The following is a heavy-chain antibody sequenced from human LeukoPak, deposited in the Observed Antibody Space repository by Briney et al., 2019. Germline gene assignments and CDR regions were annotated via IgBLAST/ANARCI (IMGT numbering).Heavy chain of an antibody. V-gene: IGHV3-11*06. D-gene: IGHD2-2*01. CDR1: GFTFRDYY. CDR3: ARDLRCSSTSCYHYYGMDV. CDR2: ISSSSSYT. Sequence: GGSLRLSCAAYGFTFRDYYMSWIRQAPGKGLEWVSYISSSSSYTNYADSVKGRFTISRDNAKNSLYLQMNSLRAEDTAVYYCARDLRCSSTSCYHYYGMDVWGKGTTVTVSS. J-gene: IGHJ6*04.